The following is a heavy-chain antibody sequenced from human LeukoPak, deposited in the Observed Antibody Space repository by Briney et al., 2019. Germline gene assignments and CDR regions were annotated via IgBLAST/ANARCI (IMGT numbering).Heavy chain of an antibody. CDR1: GYTFTSYY. CDR3: ARQTSSGWVTYNWFDP. Sequence: GASVKVSCKASGYTFTSYYMHWVRQAPGQGLEWMGMINPSGGSTSYAQKFQGRVTMTRDMSTSTVYMELSSLRSEDTAVYYCARQTSSGWVTYNWFDPWGQGTLVTVSS. J-gene: IGHJ5*02. V-gene: IGHV1-46*01. CDR2: INPSGGST. D-gene: IGHD6-19*01.